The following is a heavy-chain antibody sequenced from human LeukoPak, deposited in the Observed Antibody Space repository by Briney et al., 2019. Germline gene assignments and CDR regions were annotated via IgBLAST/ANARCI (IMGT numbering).Heavy chain of an antibody. J-gene: IGHJ3*02. V-gene: IGHV4-4*02. Sequence: PSETLSLTCAVSGGSISSSNWWSWIRQPPGKGLEWIGEIYHSGSTNYNPSLKSRVTISVDKSKTQFSLKLSSVTAADTAVYYCARDTVGATFPGAFDIWGQGTMVTVSS. CDR2: IYHSGST. CDR3: ARDTVGATFPGAFDI. D-gene: IGHD1-26*01. CDR1: GGSISSSNW.